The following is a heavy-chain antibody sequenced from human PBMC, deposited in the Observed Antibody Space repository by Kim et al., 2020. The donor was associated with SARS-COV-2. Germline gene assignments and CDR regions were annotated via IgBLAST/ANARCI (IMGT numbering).Heavy chain of an antibody. J-gene: IGHJ6*02. CDR1: GFTFSSYS. D-gene: IGHD4-17*01. CDR2: ISSSSSYI. Sequence: GGSLRLSCAASGFTFSSYSMNWVRQAPGKGLEWVSSISSSSSYIYYADSVKGRFTISRDNAKNSLYLQMNSLRAEDTAVYYCARCTTVTSNFYYYYGMDVWGQGTTVTVSS. CDR3: ARCTTVTSNFYYYYGMDV. V-gene: IGHV3-21*01.